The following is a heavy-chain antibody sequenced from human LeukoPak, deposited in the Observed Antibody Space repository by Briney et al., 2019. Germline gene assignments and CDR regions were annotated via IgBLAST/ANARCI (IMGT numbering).Heavy chain of an antibody. CDR3: VSMGLAARPAH. Sequence: GGSLRLSCAASGFTFSSYWMYWVRQAPGKGLVWVSRINSDGSSTSYADSVKGRFTISRDNAKNTLYLQMNSLRAEDTAVYYCVSMGLAARPAHWGQGTLVTVSS. CDR1: GFTFSSYW. J-gene: IGHJ4*02. V-gene: IGHV3-74*01. D-gene: IGHD6-6*01. CDR2: INSDGSST.